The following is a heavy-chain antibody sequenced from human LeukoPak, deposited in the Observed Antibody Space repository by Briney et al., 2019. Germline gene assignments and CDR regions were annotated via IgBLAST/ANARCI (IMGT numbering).Heavy chain of an antibody. CDR2: IRSKANNYAT. CDR1: GLIFSGSA. J-gene: IGHJ5*02. CDR3: TRRYGANSWWFDP. Sequence: GGSLRLSCAASGLIFSGSAMHWVRQASGKGLEWVGRIRSKANNYATAYAASVKGRFTISRDDSKNTAYLQMNSLKTEDTAVYYCTRRYGANSWWFDPWGQGTLVTVSS. V-gene: IGHV3-73*01. D-gene: IGHD4-23*01.